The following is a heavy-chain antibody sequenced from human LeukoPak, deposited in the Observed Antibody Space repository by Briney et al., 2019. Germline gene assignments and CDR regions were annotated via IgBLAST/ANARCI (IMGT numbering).Heavy chain of an antibody. V-gene: IGHV1-46*01. CDR2: INPSGGST. Sequence: ASVKVSCKASGYTFTSYYMHWVRQAPGQGLEWMGIINPSGGSTSYAQKFQGRVTMTRDTSTSTVYMELSSLRSEDTAVYYCARAYYGGKYYYYGMDVWGQGTTVTVSS. D-gene: IGHD4-23*01. CDR3: ARAYYGGKYYYYGMDV. CDR1: GYTFTSYY. J-gene: IGHJ6*02.